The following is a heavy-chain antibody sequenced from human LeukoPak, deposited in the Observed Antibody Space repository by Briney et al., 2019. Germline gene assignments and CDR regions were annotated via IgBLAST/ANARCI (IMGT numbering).Heavy chain of an antibody. D-gene: IGHD5-12*01. CDR1: GFTVSSNY. CDR2: ISGSGGST. J-gene: IGHJ4*02. Sequence: PGGSLRLSCAASGFTVSSNYMSWVRQAPGKGLEWVSLISGSGGSTYYADFVKGRFTISRDNSKNTLYLQMNSLGVEDTAVYYCGVGSGYDDYWGQGTLVTVSS. CDR3: GVGSGYDDY. V-gene: IGHV3-23*01.